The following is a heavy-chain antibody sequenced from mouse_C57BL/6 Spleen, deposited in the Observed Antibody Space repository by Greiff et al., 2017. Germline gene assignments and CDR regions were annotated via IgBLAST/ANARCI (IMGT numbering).Heavy chain of an antibody. CDR1: VYTFTSYW. CDR3: AMGQGNAMDD. D-gene: IGHD3-3*01. Sequence: QVQLQQSAAELVKPGAYVKMSCKASVYTFTSYWLTRVKQRPGQGLEWIGDLHPGSGSTNYNEKFKSKATLTVDTSASTSYMQLSSRTSEGAAVYNCAMGQGNAMDDWGQGSSVSV. V-gene: IGHV1-55*01. CDR2: LHPGSGST. J-gene: IGHJ4*01.